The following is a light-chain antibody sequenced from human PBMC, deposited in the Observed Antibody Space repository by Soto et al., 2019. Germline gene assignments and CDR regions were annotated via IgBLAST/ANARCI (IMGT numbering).Light chain of an antibody. J-gene: IGKJ1*01. CDR3: QQRSNWQRT. CDR2: DAS. V-gene: IGKV3-11*01. Sequence: EIVLTQSPATLSLSPGERATLSCRASQSVSSYLAWYQQKPGQAPRLLIDDASNRATGIPARFSGSGSGTDFTLTISSLEPEDFAVYYCQQRSNWQRTFGQGTKVDIK. CDR1: QSVSSY.